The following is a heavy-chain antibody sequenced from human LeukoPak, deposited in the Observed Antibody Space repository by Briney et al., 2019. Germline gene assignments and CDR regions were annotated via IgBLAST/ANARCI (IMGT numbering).Heavy chain of an antibody. CDR2: INPNSGGT. D-gene: IGHD3-3*01. Sequence: GASVKVSCKASGYTFTGYYMHWVRQAPGQGLEWMGWINPNSGGTNYAQKLQGRVTMTTDTSTSTAYMELRSLRSDDTAVYYCARGLRFLEWSPLYGMDVWGQGTTVTVSS. CDR3: ARGLRFLEWSPLYGMDV. J-gene: IGHJ6*02. V-gene: IGHV1-2*02. CDR1: GYTFTGYY.